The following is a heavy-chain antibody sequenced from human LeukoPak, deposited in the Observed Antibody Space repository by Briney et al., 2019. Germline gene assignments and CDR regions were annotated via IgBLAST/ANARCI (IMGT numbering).Heavy chain of an antibody. J-gene: IGHJ4*02. CDR3: ASSYDSSAPSGY. V-gene: IGHV4-59*01. CDR1: GGSISSYY. Sequence: SETLSLTCTVSGGSISSYYWSWIRQPPGKGLEWIGYIYYSGSTNYNPSLKSRVTISVDTSKNQFSLKLSSVTAADTAVYYCASSYDSSAPSGYWGQGPLVTVSP. CDR2: IYYSGST. D-gene: IGHD3-22*01.